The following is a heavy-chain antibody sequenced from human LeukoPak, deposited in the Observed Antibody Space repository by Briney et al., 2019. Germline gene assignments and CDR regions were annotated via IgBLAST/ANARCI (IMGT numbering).Heavy chain of an antibody. CDR1: GFTFSSYA. V-gene: IGHV3-30-3*01. Sequence: GGSLRLSCAASGFTFSSYAMHWVRQAPGKGLEWVAVISYDGSNKYYADSVKGRFTISRDNSKNTLYLQMNSLRAEDTAVYYCARMGAVVVAIPQGPFDYWGQGTLVTVSS. D-gene: IGHD2-15*01. CDR3: ARMGAVVVAIPQGPFDY. CDR2: ISYDGSNK. J-gene: IGHJ4*02.